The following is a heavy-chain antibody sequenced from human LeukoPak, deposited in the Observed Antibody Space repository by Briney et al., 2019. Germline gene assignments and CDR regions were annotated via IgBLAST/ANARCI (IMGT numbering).Heavy chain of an antibody. CDR2: INPNSGGT. D-gene: IGHD3-10*01. CDR1: GYTFTGYY. Sequence: ASVKVSCKASGYTFTGYYMHWVRQAPGQGLEWMGWINPNSGGTNYAQKFQGRVTMTRDTSISTAYMELSRLRSDDTAVYYCARDIGITMVRGVSWWFDPWGQGTLVTVSS. CDR3: ARDIGITMVRGVSWWFDP. J-gene: IGHJ5*02. V-gene: IGHV1-2*02.